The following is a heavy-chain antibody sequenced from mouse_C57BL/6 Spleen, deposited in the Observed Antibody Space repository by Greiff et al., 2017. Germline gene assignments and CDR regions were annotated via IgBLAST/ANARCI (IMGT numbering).Heavy chain of an antibody. CDR3: ARAYGSSLYYYAMDY. CDR2: IDPSDSET. CDR1: GYTFTSYW. J-gene: IGHJ4*01. Sequence: QVQLQQSGAELVRPGSSVKLSCKASGYTFTSYWMHWVKQRPIQGLEWICNIDPSDSETHYNQKFKDKATLTVDKSSSTAYMQLSSLTSEDSAVYYCARAYGSSLYYYAMDYWGQGTSVTVSS. V-gene: IGHV1-52*01. D-gene: IGHD1-1*01.